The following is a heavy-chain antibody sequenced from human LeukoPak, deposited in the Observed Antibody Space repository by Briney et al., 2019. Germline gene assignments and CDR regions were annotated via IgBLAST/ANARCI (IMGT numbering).Heavy chain of an antibody. Sequence: GGSLRLSCAASGFTFSSYSMNWVRQAPGKGLEWVSSISSSSSYIYYADSVKGRFTISRDNAKNSLYLQMNSLRAEDTAVYYCARDKQLVPYYYYYKDVWGKGTTVTVSS. V-gene: IGHV3-21*01. CDR3: ARDKQLVPYYYYYKDV. J-gene: IGHJ6*03. CDR1: GFTFSSYS. D-gene: IGHD6-13*01. CDR2: ISSSSSYI.